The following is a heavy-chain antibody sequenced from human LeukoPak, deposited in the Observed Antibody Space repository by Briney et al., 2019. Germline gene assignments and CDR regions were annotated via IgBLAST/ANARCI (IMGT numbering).Heavy chain of an antibody. CDR2: IYSGGST. D-gene: IGHD1-26*01. Sequence: GGSLRLSCAASGFTFSSNYMSWVRQAPGKGLEWVSVIYSGGSTYYADSVKGRFTISRDNSKNTLYLQMNSLRAEDTAVYYCARGVVGATTGPYYYYYYMDVWGKGTTVTVSS. J-gene: IGHJ6*03. V-gene: IGHV3-53*01. CDR3: ARGVVGATTGPYYYYYYMDV. CDR1: GFTFSSNY.